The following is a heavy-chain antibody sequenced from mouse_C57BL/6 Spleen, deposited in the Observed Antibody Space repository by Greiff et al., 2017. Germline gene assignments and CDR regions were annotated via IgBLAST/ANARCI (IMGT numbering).Heavy chain of an antibody. CDR1: GYTFTDYN. CDR3: GRSGSTRIAAWFAY. D-gene: IGHD2-4*01. V-gene: IGHV1-18*01. Sequence: EVQLQQSGPELVKPGASVKIPCKASGYTFTDYNMDWVKQSHGKSLEWIGDINPNNGGTIYNQKFKGKATLTVDKSSSTDYMELRSLTSEDTAVYYCGRSGSTRIAAWFAYWGQGTLVTVSA. J-gene: IGHJ3*01. CDR2: INPNNGGT.